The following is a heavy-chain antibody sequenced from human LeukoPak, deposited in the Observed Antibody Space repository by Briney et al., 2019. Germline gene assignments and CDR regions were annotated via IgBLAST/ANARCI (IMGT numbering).Heavy chain of an antibody. V-gene: IGHV3-49*04. CDR2: IRSKAYGTTT. CDR1: GFTFGYYA. CDR3: TRIQLWPDY. J-gene: IGHJ4*02. D-gene: IGHD5-18*01. Sequence: GRSLRLSCTASGFTFGYYAMRWGRQAPGKGVEWVAFIRSKAYGTTTPSTASAPCKFTISRDDSTSIAYLQMNRLKTEDTAVYYCTRIQLWPDYCGQGTLVT.